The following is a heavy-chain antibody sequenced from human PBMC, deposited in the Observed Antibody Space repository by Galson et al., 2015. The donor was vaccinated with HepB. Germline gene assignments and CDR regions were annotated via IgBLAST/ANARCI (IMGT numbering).Heavy chain of an antibody. J-gene: IGHJ3*02. CDR3: ARDGYYSSSWGPLDAFDI. V-gene: IGHV3-11*05. CDR1: GFTFSDYY. D-gene: IGHD6-13*01. CDR2: ISSSSSYT. Sequence: SLRLSCAASGFTFSDYYMSWIRQAPGKGLEWVSYISSSSSYTNYADSVKGRFTISRDNAKNSLYLQMNSLRAEDTAVYYCARDGYYSSSWGPLDAFDIWGQGTMVTLCS.